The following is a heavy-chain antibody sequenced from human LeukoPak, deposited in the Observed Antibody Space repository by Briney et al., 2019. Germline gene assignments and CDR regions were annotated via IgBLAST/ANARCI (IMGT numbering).Heavy chain of an antibody. CDR1: GFTFSSYD. Sequence: GGSLRLSCAASGFTFSSYDMSWVRQAPGKGLEWVSAISGSGGSTYYADSVKGRFTISRDNSKNTLYLQMNSLRAEDTAVYYCAKDGVYSSGWYYYGMDVWGQGTTVTVSS. J-gene: IGHJ6*02. V-gene: IGHV3-23*01. CDR3: AKDGVYSSGWYYYGMDV. D-gene: IGHD6-19*01. CDR2: ISGSGGST.